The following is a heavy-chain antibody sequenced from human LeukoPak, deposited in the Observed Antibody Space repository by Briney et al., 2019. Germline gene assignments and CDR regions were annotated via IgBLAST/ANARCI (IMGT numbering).Heavy chain of an antibody. V-gene: IGHV4-30-4*01. J-gene: IGHJ4*02. CDR3: ARNMGASSSHSFDY. Sequence: PSQTLSLTCTVSGGSINSGDYYWSWLRQPPGKGLDWIGYISYSGSTYYNPSLKSRVTISVDTSKNQFSLKLSSVTAADTAVYFCARNMGASSSHSFDYWGQGTLVTVSS. CDR2: ISYSGST. CDR1: GGSINSGDYY. D-gene: IGHD1-26*01.